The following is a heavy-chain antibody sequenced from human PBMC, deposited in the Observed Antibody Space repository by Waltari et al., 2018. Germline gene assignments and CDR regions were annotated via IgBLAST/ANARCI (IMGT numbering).Heavy chain of an antibody. Sequence: QVQLQESGPGLVKPSETLSLTCTVSGGSISSHYWRWLRQPPGKGLEWIGYIYYSGSTNYNPSLKSRVTISVDTSKNQFSLKLSSVTAADTAVYYCARYTGGVGSFDYWGQGTLVTVSS. CDR3: ARYTGGVGSFDY. J-gene: IGHJ4*02. D-gene: IGHD2-8*02. CDR1: GGSISSHY. CDR2: IYYSGST. V-gene: IGHV4-59*11.